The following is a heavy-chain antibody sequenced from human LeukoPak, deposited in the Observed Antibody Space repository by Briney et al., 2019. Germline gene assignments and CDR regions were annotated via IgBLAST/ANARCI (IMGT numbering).Heavy chain of an antibody. CDR3: AAGRVEMATVSYNYGMDV. D-gene: IGHD5-24*01. CDR2: ISGDGGSS. Sequence: PGGSLRLSCAASGFTFDDYAMHWVRQAPGKGLEWVSLISGDGGSSYYPDSVKGRFTISRDNSKNSLCLQMNSLRTEDTALYYCAAGRVEMATVSYNYGMDVWGQGTTVTVSS. V-gene: IGHV3-43*02. CDR1: GFTFDDYA. J-gene: IGHJ6*02.